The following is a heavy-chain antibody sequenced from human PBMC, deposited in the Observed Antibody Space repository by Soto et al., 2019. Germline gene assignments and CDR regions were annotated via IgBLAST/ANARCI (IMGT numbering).Heavy chain of an antibody. CDR2: INAGNGNT. V-gene: IGHV1-3*01. D-gene: IGHD2-21*01. Sequence: QVQLVQSGAEVKKPGASVKVSCKASGYTFTSYAMHWVRQAPGQRLECMGWINAGNGNTKYSQKFQGRVTITRDTSASTAYMELSSLRSEDTAVYYCARRGETSISSGQSYWYFDLWGRGTLVTVSS. J-gene: IGHJ2*01. CDR1: GYTFTSYA. CDR3: ARRGETSISSGQSYWYFDL.